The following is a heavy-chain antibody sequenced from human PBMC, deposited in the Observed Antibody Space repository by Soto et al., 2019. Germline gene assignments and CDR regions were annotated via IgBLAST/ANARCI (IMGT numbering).Heavy chain of an antibody. V-gene: IGHV6-1*01. J-gene: IGHJ3*02. CDR1: GDSVSSNSAT. D-gene: IGHD3-10*01. CDR2: TYYRYQWHN. Sequence: QVQLQQSGPGLVKPSQTLSLTCGISGDSVSSNSATWNWIRQSPSRGLEWLGRTYYRYQWHNEYEESVKRRITINPDTSKKQFSLQVNSMSPEDTAVYYCARERGFLSEALDIWGRGTMVTVSS. CDR3: ARERGFLSEALDI.